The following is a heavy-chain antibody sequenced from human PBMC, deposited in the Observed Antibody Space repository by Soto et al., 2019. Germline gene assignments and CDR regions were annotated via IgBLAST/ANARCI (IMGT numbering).Heavy chain of an antibody. V-gene: IGHV3-23*01. CDR1: GFTFSNYD. D-gene: IGHD2-2*01. CDR3: AKRDWSSLTCNFGAPAFDY. Sequence: EVQLLESGGGLVQPGGSLRLSCAASGFTFSNYDMTWVRQAPGMGLEWVTTIRGSGGSTYYAESVKGRFAISRDISKNTLILQINSLRVEDPAVYYCAKRDWSSLTCNFGAPAFDYWGQGTPVSVSS. J-gene: IGHJ4*02. CDR2: IRGSGGST.